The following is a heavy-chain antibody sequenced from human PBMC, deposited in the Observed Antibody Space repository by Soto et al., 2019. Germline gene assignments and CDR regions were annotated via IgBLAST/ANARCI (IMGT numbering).Heavy chain of an antibody. D-gene: IGHD5-12*01. CDR2: ISSSSSYI. J-gene: IGHJ6*02. V-gene: IGHV3-21*01. CDR3: ARDRYPLYSGYPRYGMDV. CDR1: GFTFSSYS. Sequence: EVQLVESGGGLVKPGGSLRLSCAASGFTFSSYSMNWVRQAPGKGLEWVSSISSSSSYIYYADSVKGRFTISRDNAKNSLYLQMNSLRAEDTAVYYCARDRYPLYSGYPRYGMDVWGQGTTVTVSS.